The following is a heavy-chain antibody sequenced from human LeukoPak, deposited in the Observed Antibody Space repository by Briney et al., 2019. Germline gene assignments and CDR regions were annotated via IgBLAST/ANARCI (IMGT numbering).Heavy chain of an antibody. J-gene: IGHJ4*02. D-gene: IGHD6-13*01. CDR2: IYPGASDT. Sequence: GESLKISCKGSGCRFTNYWIGWGRQMPGKGLEGMGFIYPGASDTSYSPSFQAQVTISADNSISPAYLQWSSLKASDTAMYYCATSYSSNWYYYFDYWGQGTLVTVSS. CDR3: ATSYSSNWYYYFDY. V-gene: IGHV5-51*01. CDR1: GCRFTNYW.